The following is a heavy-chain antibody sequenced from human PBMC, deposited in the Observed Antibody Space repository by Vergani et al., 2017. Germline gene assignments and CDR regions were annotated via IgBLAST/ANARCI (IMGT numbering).Heavy chain of an antibody. CDR1: GFTVSSNY. CDR3: ARDGNYYDSSGYYVHYYGMDV. Sequence: EVQLVETGGGLIQPGGSLRLSCAASGFTVSSNYMSWVRQAPGKGLEWVSVIYSGGSTYYADSVKGRFTISRDNSKNPLYLQMNSLRAEDTAVYYCARDGNYYDSSGYYVHYYGMDVWGQGTTVTVSS. D-gene: IGHD3-22*01. V-gene: IGHV3-53*02. CDR2: IYSGGST. J-gene: IGHJ6*02.